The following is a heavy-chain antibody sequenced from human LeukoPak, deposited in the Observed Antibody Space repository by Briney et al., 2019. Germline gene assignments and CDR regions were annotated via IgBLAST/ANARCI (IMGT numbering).Heavy chain of an antibody. Sequence: GRSLRLSCAASGFTISSHGMHWVRQAPGKGLEWVAVIWSDGTNKYYADSVKGRFTISRDNAKNTVHLQMNSLRAEDTAVYYCARDRAVDAFDVWGQGTIVTVSS. CDR1: GFTISSHG. CDR3: ARDRAVDAFDV. J-gene: IGHJ3*01. CDR2: IWSDGTNK. V-gene: IGHV3-33*01.